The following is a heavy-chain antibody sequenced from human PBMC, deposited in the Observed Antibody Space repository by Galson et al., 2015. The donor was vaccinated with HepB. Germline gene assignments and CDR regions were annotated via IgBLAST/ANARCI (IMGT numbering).Heavy chain of an antibody. V-gene: IGHV1-46*01. J-gene: IGHJ6*02. CDR2: INPSGGST. D-gene: IGHD6-25*01. CDR3: AKRGGSDYFHYYGMDV. Sequence: QAPGQGLEWMGIINPSGGSTSYAQKFQGRVTMTGDTSTSTVYMELSSLRSEDTAMYYCAKRGGSDYFHYYGMDVWGQGTTVTVSS.